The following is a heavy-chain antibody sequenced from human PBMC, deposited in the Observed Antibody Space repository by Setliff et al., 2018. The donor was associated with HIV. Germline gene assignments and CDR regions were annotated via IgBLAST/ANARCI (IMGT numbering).Heavy chain of an antibody. CDR3: ARVFVDTAVLRVLEYYFDS. CDR1: GGSISSSSYY. V-gene: IGHV4-39*07. Sequence: PSETLSLTCTVSGGSISSSSYYWGWVRQPPGKGLEWIGSMYYSGSTYYTPSLKSRITISLDTSKNQFSLRMRSVTAADTAVYYCARVFVDTAVLRVLEYYFDSWGQGTLVTVSS. J-gene: IGHJ4*02. D-gene: IGHD5-18*01. CDR2: MYYSGST.